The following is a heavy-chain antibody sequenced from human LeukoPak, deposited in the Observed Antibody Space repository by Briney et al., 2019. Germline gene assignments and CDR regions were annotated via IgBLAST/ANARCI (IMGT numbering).Heavy chain of an antibody. CDR1: GGSISSYY. D-gene: IGHD3-22*01. Sequence: SETLSLTCTVSGGSISSYYWSWIRQPPGKGLEWIGYIYYIGSTNYNPSLKGRVTISVDRSKNQFSLKLSSVTAADTAVYYCARYDDSSGFYPNDAFDIWAQATMVTVSS. V-gene: IGHV4-59*01. CDR3: ARYDDSSGFYPNDAFDI. J-gene: IGHJ3*02. CDR2: IYYIGST.